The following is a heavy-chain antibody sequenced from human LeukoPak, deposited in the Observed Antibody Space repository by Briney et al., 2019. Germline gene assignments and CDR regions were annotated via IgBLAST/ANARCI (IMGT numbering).Heavy chain of an antibody. CDR1: GFTFSSYG. CDR2: ISGSGGST. J-gene: IGHJ4*02. Sequence: GGSLRLSCAASGFTFSSYGMSWVRQAPGKGLEWVSAISGSGGSTYYADSVKGRFTISRDNSKNTLYLQMNSLRAEDTAVYYCAKGRRITMIVVVSPPDYWGQGTLVTVSS. D-gene: IGHD3-22*01. V-gene: IGHV3-23*01. CDR3: AKGRRITMIVVVSPPDY.